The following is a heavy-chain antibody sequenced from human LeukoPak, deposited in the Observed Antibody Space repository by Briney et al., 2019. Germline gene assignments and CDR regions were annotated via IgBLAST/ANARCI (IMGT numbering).Heavy chain of an antibody. V-gene: IGHV4-59*01. CDR3: ARDITYGSGSYYNWFDP. CDR2: IYYSGST. D-gene: IGHD3-10*01. CDR1: GGSISSYY. J-gene: IGHJ5*02. Sequence: SETLSLTCTVSGGSISSYYWSWIRQPPGKGLEWIGYIYYSGSTNYNPSLKSRVTISVDTSKNQFSLKLSSVTAADTAVYYCARDITYGSGSYYNWFDPWGQGTLVTVSS.